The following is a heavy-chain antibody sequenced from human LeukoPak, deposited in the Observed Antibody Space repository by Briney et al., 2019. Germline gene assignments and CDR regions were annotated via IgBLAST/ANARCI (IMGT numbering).Heavy chain of an antibody. Sequence: SETLSLTCTVSGGSISDYYWSWIRQPPGKGLEWIGYIYYSGSTNYNPSLKSRVTISVDTSKNQFSLKLSSVTAADTAVYYCARAVYDILTGYSFDYWGQGTLVTVSS. J-gene: IGHJ4*02. V-gene: IGHV4-59*01. CDR2: IYYSGST. D-gene: IGHD3-9*01. CDR3: ARAVYDILTGYSFDY. CDR1: GGSISDYY.